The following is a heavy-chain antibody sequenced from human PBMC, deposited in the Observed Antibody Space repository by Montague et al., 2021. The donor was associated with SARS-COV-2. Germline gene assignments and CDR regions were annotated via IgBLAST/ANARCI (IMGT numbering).Heavy chain of an antibody. CDR1: AASITNTNW. D-gene: IGHD3-22*01. CDR2: IYHTGST. V-gene: IGHV4-4*02. CDR3: ATGFEDSKTYSYIGIVFEY. Sequence: SETLSLTCAVSAASITNTNWCSWIRQPPGKGPEWIGEIYHTGSTNYNPSLKSRVTISVQTSKNQFSLETTSVTAADTAVYYCATGFEDSKTYSYIGIVFEYGGQGALVTVSS. J-gene: IGHJ4*02.